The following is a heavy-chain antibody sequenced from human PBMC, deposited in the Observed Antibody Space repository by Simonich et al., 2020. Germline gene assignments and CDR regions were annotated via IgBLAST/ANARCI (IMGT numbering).Heavy chain of an antibody. J-gene: IGHJ5*02. CDR1: GFTFSSYG. CDR3: ARAYSSSWYNWFDP. Sequence: QVQLVESGGGVVQPGRSLRLSCAASGFTFSSYGMHWGRQAPGKGLGWVAVIWYDGSNKYYADSVKGRFTSSRDNSKNTLYLQMNSLRAEDTAVYYCARAYSSSWYNWFDPWGQGTLVTVSS. V-gene: IGHV3-33*01. D-gene: IGHD6-13*01. CDR2: IWYDGSNK.